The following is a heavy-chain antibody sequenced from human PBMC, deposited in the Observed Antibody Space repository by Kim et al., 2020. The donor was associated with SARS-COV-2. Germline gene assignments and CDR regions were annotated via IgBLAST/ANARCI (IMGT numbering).Heavy chain of an antibody. J-gene: IGHJ4*02. V-gene: IGHV3-30-3*01. CDR3: ARDLGYGGTNYGCDY. D-gene: IGHD4-17*01. CDR1: GFTFSSYA. Sequence: GGSLRLSCAASGFTFSSYAMHWVRQAPGKGLEWVAVISYDGSNKYYADSVKGRFTISRDNSKNTLYLQMNSLRAEDTAVYYCARDLGYGGTNYGCDYWGQGTLVTVSS. CDR2: ISYDGSNK.